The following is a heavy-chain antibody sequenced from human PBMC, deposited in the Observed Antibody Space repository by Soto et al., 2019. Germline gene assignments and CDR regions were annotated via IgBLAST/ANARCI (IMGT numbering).Heavy chain of an antibody. D-gene: IGHD1-1*01. CDR2: ISAHNGNT. CDR1: GYAFTTYG. J-gene: IGHJ4*02. CDR3: ARGRYGDY. V-gene: IGHV1-18*01. Sequence: QVHLVQSGAEEKKPGASVKVSCKGSGYAFTTYGITWVRQAPGQGLEWMGWISAHNGNTNYAQKLQRRVPVTRDTSTSTAYMELRSLRSDGTAVYYCARGRYGDYWGQGALVTVSS.